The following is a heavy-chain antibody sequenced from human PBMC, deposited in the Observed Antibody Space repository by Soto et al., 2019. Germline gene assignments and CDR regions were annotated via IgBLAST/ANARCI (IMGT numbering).Heavy chain of an antibody. CDR2: ISSSGSTI. Sequence: EVQLVESGGGLVQPGGSLRLSCAASGFTFSSYEMNWVRQAPGKGLEWVSYISSSGSTIYYADSVKGRFTISRDNAKNSLYLQMNSLRAEDTAVYYCARVQPLIAAAGKVGGMDVWGQGTTVTVSS. CDR3: ARVQPLIAAAGKVGGMDV. V-gene: IGHV3-48*03. J-gene: IGHJ6*02. CDR1: GFTFSSYE. D-gene: IGHD6-13*01.